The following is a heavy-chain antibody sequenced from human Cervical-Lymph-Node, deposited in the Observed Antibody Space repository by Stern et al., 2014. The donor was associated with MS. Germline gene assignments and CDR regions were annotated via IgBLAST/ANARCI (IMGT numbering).Heavy chain of an antibody. CDR2: IHPSDGST. Sequence: VQLVQSGAAVKKPGASVKVSCKASGYTFTTYYIHWVRQAPGQGLEWMGVIHPSDGSTTYAQNFQGRVTMTRDTSTSTVSMELTSLRSEDTAVFYCATYLVDGRLGGPGSSDYWGQGTLVTVSS. D-gene: IGHD1-26*01. V-gene: IGHV1-46*03. J-gene: IGHJ4*02. CDR1: GYTFTTYY. CDR3: ATYLVDGRLGGPGSSDY.